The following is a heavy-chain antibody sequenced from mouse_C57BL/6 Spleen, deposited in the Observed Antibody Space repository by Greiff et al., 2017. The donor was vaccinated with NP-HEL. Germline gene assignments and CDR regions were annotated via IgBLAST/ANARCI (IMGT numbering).Heavy chain of an antibody. CDR3: AREGYYGSSEVYYFDY. CDR2: INPSTGGT. V-gene: IGHV1-42*01. Sequence: VQLQQSGPELVKPGASVKISCKASGYSFTGYYMNWVKQSPEKSLEWIGEINPSTGGTTYNQKFKAKATLTVDKSSSTAYMQLKSLTSEDSAVYYCAREGYYGSSEVYYFDYWGQGTTLTVSS. J-gene: IGHJ2*01. D-gene: IGHD1-1*01. CDR1: GYSFTGYY.